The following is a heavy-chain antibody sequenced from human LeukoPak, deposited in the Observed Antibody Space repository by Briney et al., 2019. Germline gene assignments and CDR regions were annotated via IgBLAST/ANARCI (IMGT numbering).Heavy chain of an antibody. Sequence: SVKVSCKASGGAFSSYFISWVRPAPGQGLEWVGRVIPTLGIANYTQSFQGRVTITADKSTGTAYMELSSLRSEDTAVYYCAREYGGAYSYGYYYWGQGTPVCVS. D-gene: IGHD5-18*01. CDR2: VIPTLGIA. CDR3: AREYGGAYSYGYYY. CDR1: GGAFSSYF. J-gene: IGHJ4*02. V-gene: IGHV1-69*04.